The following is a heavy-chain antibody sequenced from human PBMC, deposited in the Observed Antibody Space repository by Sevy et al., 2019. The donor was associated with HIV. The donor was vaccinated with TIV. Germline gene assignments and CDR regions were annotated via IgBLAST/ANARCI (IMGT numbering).Heavy chain of an antibody. J-gene: IGHJ6*03. Sequence: GGSLRLSCAVSGFTFSSYWMHWARQAPGKGLVWVSGINADGSSTNYADSVKGRFTISRDNAKNTMYLQMNSLRAEDTAVYYGARGNENSRWRHCMDVWGKGTTVTVSS. CDR2: INADGSST. D-gene: IGHD6-13*01. V-gene: IGHV3-74*01. CDR1: GFTFSSYW. CDR3: ARGNENSRWRHCMDV.